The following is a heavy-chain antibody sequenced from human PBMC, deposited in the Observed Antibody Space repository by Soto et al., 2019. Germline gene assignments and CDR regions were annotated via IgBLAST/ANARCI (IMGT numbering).Heavy chain of an antibody. D-gene: IGHD2-2*01. CDR2: ISGSGGST. J-gene: IGHJ4*02. Sequence: EVQLLESGGGLVQPGGSLRLSCAASGFTFSSYAMSWVRQAPGKGLEWVSAISGSGGSTYYADSVKGRFTISRDNSKNTLYLQMNSLRAEDTAVYYCAEVPGGYCSSTSCYYYYWGQGTLVTVSS. V-gene: IGHV3-23*01. CDR3: AEVPGGYCSSTSCYYYY. CDR1: GFTFSSYA.